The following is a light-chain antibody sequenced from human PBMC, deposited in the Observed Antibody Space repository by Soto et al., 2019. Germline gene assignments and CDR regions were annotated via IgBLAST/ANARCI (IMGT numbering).Light chain of an antibody. CDR3: QQSYSTPFT. CDR2: GAS. Sequence: DIEMTQSPSSLSASVGDRITISCRASQNINTFLNWYQQKGGKAPKLLIHGASSLQSGVPLRFSGSGSGTDFTLTISSLQPEDFATYYCQQSYSTPFTFGQGTRLEI. J-gene: IGKJ5*01. CDR1: QNINTF. V-gene: IGKV1-39*01.